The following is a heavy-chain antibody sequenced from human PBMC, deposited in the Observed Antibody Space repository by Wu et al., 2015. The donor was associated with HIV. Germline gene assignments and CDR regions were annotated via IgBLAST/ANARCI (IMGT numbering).Heavy chain of an antibody. Sequence: QVQLVQSGAEVKKPGASVKVSCKASGYTFTSYGISWVRQAPGQGLEWMGWISAYNGNTNYAQKLQGRVTMTTDTSTSTAYMELRSLRSDDTAVYYCARAFYGPLSDYYYYMDVWGKGTTVTVSS. CDR2: ISAYNGNT. J-gene: IGHJ6*03. V-gene: IGHV1-18*01. CDR1: GYTFTSYG. CDR3: ARAFYGPLSDYYYYMDV. D-gene: IGHD4-17*01.